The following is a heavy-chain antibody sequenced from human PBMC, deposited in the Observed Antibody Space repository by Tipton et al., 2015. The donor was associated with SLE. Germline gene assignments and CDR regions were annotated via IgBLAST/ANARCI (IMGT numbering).Heavy chain of an antibody. V-gene: IGHV4-59*08. Sequence: TLSLTCTVSGGSISSYYWSWIRQPPGKGLEWIGYIYYSGSTNYNPSLKSRVTISVDTSKNQFSLKLSSVTAADMAVYYCARAPRLGAFDIWGQGTMVTVSS. CDR1: GGSISSYY. D-gene: IGHD6-19*01. J-gene: IGHJ3*02. CDR3: ARAPRLGAFDI. CDR2: IYYSGST.